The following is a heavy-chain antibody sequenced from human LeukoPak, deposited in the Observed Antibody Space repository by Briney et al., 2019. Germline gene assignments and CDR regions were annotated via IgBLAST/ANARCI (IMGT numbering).Heavy chain of an antibody. Sequence: SETLSLTCAVYGGSFSGYYWSWIRQPPGKGLEWIGEINHSGSTNYNPSLKSRVTISVDTSKNQFSLKLSSVTAADTAVYYCARGKILLPRDIVVVPAAYWFDPWGQGTLVTVSS. CDR2: INHSGST. CDR3: ARGKILLPRDIVVVPAAYWFDP. V-gene: IGHV4-34*01. J-gene: IGHJ5*02. D-gene: IGHD2-2*01. CDR1: GGSFSGYY.